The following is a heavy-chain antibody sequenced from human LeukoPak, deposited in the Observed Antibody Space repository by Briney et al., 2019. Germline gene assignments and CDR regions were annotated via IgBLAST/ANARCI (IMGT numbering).Heavy chain of an antibody. Sequence: ASVKVSCKASGYSFSAYYVHWVRQPTGQGLEWMAWINPKSGVTNYVKGFQGSVTMSRDTYIRTVYMELSRLRSDDSAVYYCARGVDAFDIWGQGTMVTVSS. CDR3: ARGVDAFDI. J-gene: IGHJ3*02. CDR1: GYSFSAYY. CDR2: INPKSGVT. V-gene: IGHV1-2*02.